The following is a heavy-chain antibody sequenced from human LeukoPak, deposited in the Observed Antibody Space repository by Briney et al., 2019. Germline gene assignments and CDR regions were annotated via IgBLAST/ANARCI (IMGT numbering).Heavy chain of an antibody. J-gene: IGHJ4*02. CDR1: GFTFDDYT. D-gene: IGHD6-13*01. V-gene: IGHV3-20*04. CDR2: INWNGGST. Sequence: GGSLRLSCAASGFTFDDYTMHWVRQAPGKGLEWVSGINWNGGSTGYADSVKGRFTISRDNAKNSLYLQMNSLRAEDTALYYCARDSGPYSSSWYYWGQGTLVTVSS. CDR3: ARDSGPYSSSWYY.